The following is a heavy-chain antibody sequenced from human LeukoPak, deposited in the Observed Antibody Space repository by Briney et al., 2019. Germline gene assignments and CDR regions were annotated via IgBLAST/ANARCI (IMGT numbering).Heavy chain of an antibody. D-gene: IGHD3-22*01. CDR2: ISHSGGST. J-gene: IGHJ4*02. Sequence: GGSLRLSCAASGFTFATYVMTWVRQAPGKGLEWVSTISHSGGSTYYADSVKGRFTISRDNAKNSLYLQMNSLRAEDTALYYCAKASLMYYDSTLGDYFDYWGQGTLATVSS. V-gene: IGHV3-23*01. CDR3: AKASLMYYDSTLGDYFDY. CDR1: GFTFATYV.